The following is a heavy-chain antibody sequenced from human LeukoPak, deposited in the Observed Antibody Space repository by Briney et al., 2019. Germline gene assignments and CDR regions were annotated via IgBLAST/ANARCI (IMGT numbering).Heavy chain of an antibody. J-gene: IGHJ3*02. CDR2: MHGSGSP. Sequence: SETLSLTCTVSGASVRSDHWNWLRQSPGKGLEWIAYMHGSGSPNYNPSLASRLTLSVDATENRLSRKLTSVTAADTAVYFCARDLSVNAFDIWGQGTLVTVSS. V-gene: IGHV4-59*02. CDR3: ARDLSVNAFDI. CDR1: GASVRSDH. D-gene: IGHD2/OR15-2a*01.